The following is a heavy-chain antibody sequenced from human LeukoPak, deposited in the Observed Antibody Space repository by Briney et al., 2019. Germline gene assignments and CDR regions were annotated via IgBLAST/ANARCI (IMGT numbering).Heavy chain of an antibody. CDR2: IYYSGST. V-gene: IGHV4-39*01. CDR3: ARTGGAGTRSWFDP. Sequence: PSETLSLTCTVSGGSISSSSYYWGWIRQPPGKGLEWIGSIYYSGSTYYNPSLKSRVTISVDTSKNQFSLKLSSVTAADTAVYYCARTGGAGTRSWFDPWGQGTLVTVSS. CDR1: GGSISSSSYY. D-gene: IGHD3-16*01. J-gene: IGHJ5*02.